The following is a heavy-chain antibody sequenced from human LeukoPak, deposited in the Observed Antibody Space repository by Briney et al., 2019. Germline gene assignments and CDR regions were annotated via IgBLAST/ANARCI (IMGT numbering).Heavy chain of an antibody. V-gene: IGHV3-74*01. D-gene: IGHD3-9*01. CDR1: GFTFSSYW. Sequence: GGSLRLSCAASGFTFSSYWMHWVRQAPGKGLVWVSRINSDGSSTSYADSMKGRFTISRDNAKNTLYLQMNSLRAEDTAVYYCTRGRPYYDILTGPQGPFDYWGQGTLVTASS. CDR3: TRGRPYYDILTGPQGPFDY. J-gene: IGHJ4*02. CDR2: INSDGSST.